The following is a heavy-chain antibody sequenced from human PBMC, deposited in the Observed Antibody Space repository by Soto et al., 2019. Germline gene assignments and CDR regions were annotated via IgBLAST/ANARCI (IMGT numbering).Heavy chain of an antibody. Sequence: GGSLRLSCAASGFTFSSYAMSWVRQAPGKGLEWVAVISYDGSNKYYADSVKGRFTISRDNSKNTLYLQMNSLRAEDTAVYYCARYYDFWSGYYEYYGMDVWGQGTTVTVSS. CDR1: GFTFSSYA. J-gene: IGHJ6*02. D-gene: IGHD3-3*01. CDR3: ARYYDFWSGYYEYYGMDV. V-gene: IGHV3-30*03. CDR2: ISYDGSNK.